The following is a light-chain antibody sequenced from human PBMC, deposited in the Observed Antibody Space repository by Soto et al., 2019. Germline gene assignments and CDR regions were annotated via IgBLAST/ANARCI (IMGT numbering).Light chain of an antibody. J-gene: IGKJ2*01. Sequence: EIVLTQSPATLSLSPGERATLSCMASQSVSSYLAWYQQKPGQAPRLLIYDASNRATGIPARFSGSGSGTDFTPTISSLETEDFAVYYCQQRSNWSYTFGQGTKLEIK. CDR2: DAS. V-gene: IGKV3-11*01. CDR1: QSVSSY. CDR3: QQRSNWSYT.